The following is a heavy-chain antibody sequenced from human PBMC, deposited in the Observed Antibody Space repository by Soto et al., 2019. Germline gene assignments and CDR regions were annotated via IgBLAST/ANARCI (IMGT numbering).Heavy chain of an antibody. J-gene: IGHJ4*02. CDR2: INGDGSST. CDR1: GFTFSPYW. D-gene: IGHD2-2*01. Sequence: EVQLVESGGGLVQPGGSLRLSCAASGFTFSPYWIHWVRQAPGKGLVWVSRINGDGSSTNYADSVEGRFTISRDNAKNTVYLQMNSLRAEDTAVYYCARDTNYQPDYWGQGTLVTVSS. CDR3: ARDTNYQPDY. V-gene: IGHV3-74*01.